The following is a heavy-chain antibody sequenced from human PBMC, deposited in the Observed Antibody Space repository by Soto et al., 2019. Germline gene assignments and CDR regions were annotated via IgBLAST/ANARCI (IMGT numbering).Heavy chain of an antibody. V-gene: IGHV1-3*01. CDR2: INAGNGNT. CDR3: ARAYSGWPYFQH. Sequence: ASVKVSCKASGYTFTSYSMHWVRHAPGQRLEWMGWINAGNGNTKYSQKFQGRVTITRDTSASTAYMELSSLRSEDTAVYYCARAYSGWPYFQHWGQGTLVTVSS. CDR1: GYTFTSYS. D-gene: IGHD6-19*01. J-gene: IGHJ1*01.